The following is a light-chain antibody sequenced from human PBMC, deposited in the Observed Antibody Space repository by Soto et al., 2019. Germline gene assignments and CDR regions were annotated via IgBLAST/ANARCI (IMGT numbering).Light chain of an antibody. J-gene: IGLJ2*01. V-gene: IGLV2-14*03. CDR2: DVS. Sequence: QSALTQPASVSGSPGQSITISCTGTSSDVGGYNCVSWYQQYPGKAPQLMIYDVSNRPSGVSNRFSGSKSGNTASLTISGLQAEDEADYYCSSYTSSSTQVVFGGGTKLTVL. CDR3: SSYTSSSTQVV. CDR1: SSDVGGYNC.